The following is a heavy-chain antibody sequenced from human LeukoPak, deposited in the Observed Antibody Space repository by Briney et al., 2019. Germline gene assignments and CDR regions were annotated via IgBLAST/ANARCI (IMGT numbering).Heavy chain of an antibody. Sequence: PSETLSLTCTVSGGSISSYYWSWIRQPPGKGLEWIGYIYYSGSTNYNPSLKSRVTISVDTSKNQFSLKLSSVTAADTAVYYCARDWWELLRGGTGHWFDPWGQGTLVTVSS. D-gene: IGHD1-26*01. CDR3: ARDWWELLRGGTGHWFDP. CDR2: IYYSGST. J-gene: IGHJ5*02. V-gene: IGHV4-59*01. CDR1: GGSISSYY.